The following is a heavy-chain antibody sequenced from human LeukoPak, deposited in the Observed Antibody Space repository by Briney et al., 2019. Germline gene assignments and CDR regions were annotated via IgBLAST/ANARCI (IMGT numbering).Heavy chain of an antibody. D-gene: IGHD2-15*01. CDR2: INHSGIT. J-gene: IGHJ6*02. CDR3: ARLLGDCSGGSCPYGMDV. Sequence: SETLSLTCAVYGGSFSGYYWNWIRQPPGKGLEWIGEINHSGITNCNPSLKSRVTISVDTSKNQFSLKLSSVTAADTAVYYCARLLGDCSGGSCPYGMDVWGQGTTVTVSS. V-gene: IGHV4-34*01. CDR1: GGSFSGYY.